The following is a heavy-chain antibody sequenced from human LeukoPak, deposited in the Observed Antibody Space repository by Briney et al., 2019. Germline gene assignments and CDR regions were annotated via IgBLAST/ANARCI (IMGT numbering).Heavy chain of an antibody. V-gene: IGHV3-21*01. CDR3: ARDLFPPGTEPSGY. Sequence: GGSLRLSCAASGFTFSSYGMNWVRQAPGKGLEWVSSISSSSSYIYYADSVKGRFTISRDNAKNSLYLQMNSLRAEDTAVYYCARDLFPPGTEPSGYWGQGTLVTVSS. CDR1: GFTFSSYG. CDR2: ISSSSSYI. J-gene: IGHJ4*02. D-gene: IGHD1-14*01.